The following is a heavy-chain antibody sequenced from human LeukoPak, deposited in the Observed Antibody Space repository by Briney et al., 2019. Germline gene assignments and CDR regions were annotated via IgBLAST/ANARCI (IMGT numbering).Heavy chain of an antibody. CDR1: GFTLSNYG. V-gene: IGHV3-30*19. J-gene: IGHJ4*02. Sequence: PGGSLRLSCEASGFTLSNYGMHWVRQAPGKGLEWVAVISYDGSNKYYADSVKGRFTISRDNSKNTLYLQMNSLRAEDTAVYYCARTGPRGISGSYSFDYWGQGTLVTVSS. CDR3: ARTGPRGISGSYSFDY. CDR2: ISYDGSNK. D-gene: IGHD1-26*01.